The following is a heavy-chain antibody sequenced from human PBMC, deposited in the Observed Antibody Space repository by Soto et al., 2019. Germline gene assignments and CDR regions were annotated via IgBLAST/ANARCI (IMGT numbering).Heavy chain of an antibody. D-gene: IGHD3-9*01. CDR3: AFDILTGSQDAFDI. V-gene: IGHV3-49*03. CDR2: IRSKAYGGTT. J-gene: IGHJ3*02. Sequence: GSLRLSCTASGFTFGDYAMSWFRQAPGKGLEWVGFIRSKAYGGTTEYAASVKGRFTISRDDSKSIAYLQMNSLKTEDTAVYYCAFDILTGSQDAFDIWGQGTMVTVSS. CDR1: GFTFGDYA.